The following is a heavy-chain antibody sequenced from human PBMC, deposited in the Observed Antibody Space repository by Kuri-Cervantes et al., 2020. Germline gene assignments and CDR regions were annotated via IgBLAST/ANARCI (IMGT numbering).Heavy chain of an antibody. CDR1: GGSFSGYY. CDR2: INHSGST. V-gene: IGHV4-34*01. CDR3: ARARYYDSSGYSVGPNWYFDL. D-gene: IGHD3-22*01. J-gene: IGHJ2*01. Sequence: ESLKISCAVYGGSFSGYYWSWIRQPPGKGLEWIGEINHSGSTNYNPSLKSRVTISVDTSKNQFSLKLSSVTAADTAVYYCARARYYDSSGYSVGPNWYFDLWGRGTLVTVSS.